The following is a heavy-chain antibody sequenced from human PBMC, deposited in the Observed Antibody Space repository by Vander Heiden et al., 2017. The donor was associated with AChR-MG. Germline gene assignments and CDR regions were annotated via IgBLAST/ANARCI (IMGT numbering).Heavy chain of an antibody. CDR1: GFTFSTYA. V-gene: IGHV3-23*01. J-gene: IGHJ3*01. CDR3: AKARGSPRGAFDF. CDR2: ISGSGGNR. Sequence: EVQLWESGGGLVQPGGSLRLSCAASGFTFSTYAMSWVRQAPGKGLEWVSTISGSGGNRFYADPVKGRFTVSRDNSKNTLYLQMDRMRAEDSAVYYCAKARGSPRGAFDFWGQGTMVTVSA. D-gene: IGHD3-10*01.